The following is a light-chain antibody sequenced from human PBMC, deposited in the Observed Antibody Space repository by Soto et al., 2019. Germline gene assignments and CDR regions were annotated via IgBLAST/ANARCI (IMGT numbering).Light chain of an antibody. CDR2: AAS. CDR3: QKYHSAPRT. J-gene: IGKJ1*01. Sequence: DIQMTQSPSSLSASVGDRVTITCRANQDISYYLAWYQQKQGKVPKLLIYAASTLQSGVPSRFSGSGSGIDFTLTISSLQPEDIATYYCQKYHSAPRTFGQGTKVEIK. V-gene: IGKV1-27*01. CDR1: QDISYY.